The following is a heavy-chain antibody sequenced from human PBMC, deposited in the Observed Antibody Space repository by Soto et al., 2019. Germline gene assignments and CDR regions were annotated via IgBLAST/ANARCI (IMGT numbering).Heavy chain of an antibody. CDR2: VNNDGTDT. Sequence: PGGSLRLSCAASGFTFSNYWMYWVRQAPGKGLVWDSRVNNDGTDTTHADSMKGRFTISRDNAENTLYLQMNSLKTEDKAVYYCARGGLQHALDVWGQGSTVTVSS. D-gene: IGHD6-13*01. J-gene: IGHJ6*02. CDR1: GFTFSNYW. V-gene: IGHV3-74*03. CDR3: ARGGLQHALDV.